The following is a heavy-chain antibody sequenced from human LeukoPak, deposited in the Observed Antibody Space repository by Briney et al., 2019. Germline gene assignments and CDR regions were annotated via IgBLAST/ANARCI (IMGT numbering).Heavy chain of an antibody. D-gene: IGHD3-10*01. Sequence: PGGSLRLSSVVSGISLSNYAMTWVRQAPGKGLEWVSYISERGGSRTYADSVKGRFTISRDTSLNTLYLQMSSLRAEDTAVYFCAKRGIVIRGILVIGYHQEAYHYDYWGQGVLVTVSS. CDR3: AKRGIVIRGILVIGYHQEAYHYDY. J-gene: IGHJ4*02. V-gene: IGHV3-23*01. CDR2: ISERGGSR. CDR1: GISLSNYA.